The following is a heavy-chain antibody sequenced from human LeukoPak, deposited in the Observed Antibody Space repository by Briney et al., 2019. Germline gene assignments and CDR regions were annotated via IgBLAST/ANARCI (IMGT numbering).Heavy chain of an antibody. Sequence: GGSLRLSCAASGFTFSSYAMHWVRQAPGKGLEYVSAIGSNGGSTYYANSVKGRFTISRDNSKNTLYLQMGSLRAEDMAVYYCARGYCSSTSCYTLYYYYYMDVWGKGTTVTVSS. CDR1: GFTFSSYA. CDR2: IGSNGGST. J-gene: IGHJ6*03. CDR3: ARGYCSSTSCYTLYYYYYMDV. V-gene: IGHV3-64*01. D-gene: IGHD2-2*02.